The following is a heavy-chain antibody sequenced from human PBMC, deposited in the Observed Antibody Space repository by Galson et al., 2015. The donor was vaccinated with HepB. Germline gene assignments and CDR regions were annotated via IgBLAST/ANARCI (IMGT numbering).Heavy chain of an antibody. D-gene: IGHD6-13*01. CDR2: FDPEDGET. Sequence: SCKVSGYTLTELSMHWVRQAPGKGLEWMGGFDPEDGETIYAQKFQGRVTMTEDTSTDTAYMELSSLRSEDTAVYYCATDLRRYSSSWYTPSDAFDIWGQGTMVTVSS. J-gene: IGHJ3*02. CDR3: ATDLRRYSSSWYTPSDAFDI. CDR1: GYTLTELS. V-gene: IGHV1-24*01.